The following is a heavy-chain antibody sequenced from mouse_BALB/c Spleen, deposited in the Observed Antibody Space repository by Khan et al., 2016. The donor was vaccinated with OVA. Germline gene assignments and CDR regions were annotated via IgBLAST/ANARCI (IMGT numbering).Heavy chain of an antibody. V-gene: IGHV1-4*01. J-gene: IGHJ3*01. CDR1: GYTFTSYT. D-gene: IGHD2-14*01. CDR3: AREWADYRCDGWFAY. CDR2: INPSSGYT. Sequence: QVQLQQSGAELARPGASVKMSCKASGYTFTSYTMHWVKQRPGQGLEWIGYINPSSGYTHYNQKIKEKATLTADKSYSTAYMQLSSLNYEYSAVYYCAREWADYRCDGWFAYWGQGTLVTVSA.